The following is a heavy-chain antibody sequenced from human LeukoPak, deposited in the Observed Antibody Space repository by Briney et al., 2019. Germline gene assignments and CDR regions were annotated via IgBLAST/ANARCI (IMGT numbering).Heavy chain of an antibody. CDR1: GFTFSSYG. D-gene: IGHD4-17*01. CDR3: AREGPSTVTTFDY. CDR2: IWYDGSNK. V-gene: IGHV3-33*01. Sequence: GGSLRLSCAASGFTFSSYGMHWVRQAPGKGLEWVAVIWYDGSNKYYADSVKGRFTISRDNSKNTLYLQMNSLRAEDTAVYYCAREGPSTVTTFDYWGQGPLVTVSS. J-gene: IGHJ4*02.